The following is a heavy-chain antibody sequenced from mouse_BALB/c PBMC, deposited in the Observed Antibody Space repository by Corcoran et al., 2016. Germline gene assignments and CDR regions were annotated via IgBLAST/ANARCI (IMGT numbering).Heavy chain of an antibody. V-gene: IGHV1S136*01. D-gene: IGHD2-10*02. J-gene: IGHJ1*01. CDR1: GYTFTSYV. CDR3: ARKYGNLYWYFDV. CDR2: INPYNDGT. Sequence: EVQLQQSGPELVKPGASVKMSCKASGYTFTSYVMHWVKQKPGQGLEWIGYINPYNDGTKYNEKFKGKATLTSDKSSSTAYMELSSLTSEDSAVYYCARKYGNLYWYFDVWGAGTTVTVSS.